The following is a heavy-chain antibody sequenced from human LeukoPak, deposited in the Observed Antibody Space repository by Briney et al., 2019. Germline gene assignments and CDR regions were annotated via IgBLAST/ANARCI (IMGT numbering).Heavy chain of an antibody. Sequence: GESLKISCKGSGYSFTNYWIGWVRQMPGKGLEWMGIIYPGDSAGDSDTRYSPSFQGQVTISADKSISTAYLQWSSLKASDTAMYYCARLYCSSTSCYGILGDAFDIWGQGTMVTVSS. J-gene: IGHJ3*02. D-gene: IGHD2-2*01. V-gene: IGHV5-51*01. CDR2: IYPGDSAGDSDT. CDR3: ARLYCSSTSCYGILGDAFDI. CDR1: GYSFTNYW.